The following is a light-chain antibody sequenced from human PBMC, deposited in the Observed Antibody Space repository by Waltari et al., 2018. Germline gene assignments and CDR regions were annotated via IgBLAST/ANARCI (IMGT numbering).Light chain of an antibody. CDR3: QALGTGAWV. CDR1: FFGDKY. Sequence: SYDLTQPPSVSVSPGQTAHITCSGDFFGDKYPSWYQQKPGQSPLLVIYQDTKRPSEIPERFSGSKSANAATLTITGTQAVDEADYYCQALGTGAWVFGGGTKLTVL. V-gene: IGLV3-1*01. CDR2: QDT. J-gene: IGLJ3*02.